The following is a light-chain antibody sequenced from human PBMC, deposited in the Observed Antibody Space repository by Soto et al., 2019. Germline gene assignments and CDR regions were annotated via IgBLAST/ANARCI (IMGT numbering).Light chain of an antibody. Sequence: QTVVTQEPSFSVSPGGTVTLTCGLSSGSVSTSFFPSWYQQTPGQAPRTLIYNTNTRSSGVPDRFSGSILGDKAALTITGAQADDDSDYYCVLYLGGGISVFGGGTQLTVL. V-gene: IGLV8-61*01. J-gene: IGLJ3*02. CDR3: VLYLGGGISV. CDR1: SGSVSTSFF. CDR2: NTN.